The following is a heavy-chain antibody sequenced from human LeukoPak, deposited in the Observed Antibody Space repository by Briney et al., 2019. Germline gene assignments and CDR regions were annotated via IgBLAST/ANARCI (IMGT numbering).Heavy chain of an antibody. CDR2: IYSSGST. CDR1: GGSISSYY. V-gene: IGHV4-59*01. Sequence: SETLSLTCTVSGGSISSYYWNWIRQPPGKGLEWIGNIYSSGSTNYNPSLKSRVTISVDTSKNQLSLNVTSVTAADTAVYYCARSGGRFWYWGQGTLVTVSS. CDR3: ARSGGRFWY. J-gene: IGHJ4*02. D-gene: IGHD2-15*01.